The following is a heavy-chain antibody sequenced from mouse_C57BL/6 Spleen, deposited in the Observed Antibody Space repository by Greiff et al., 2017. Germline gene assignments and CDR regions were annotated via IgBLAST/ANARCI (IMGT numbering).Heavy chain of an antibody. D-gene: IGHD1-1*01. Sequence: QVQLQQPGAELVKPGASVKMSCKASGYTFTSYWITWVKQRPGQGLEWIGEIYPGSGSTNYNEKFKSKATLTVDTSSSTAYMQLSSLTSEDSAVYCCARKEEIGIGTDGSPYYYAMDYWGQGTSVTVSS. CDR3: ARKEEIGIGTDGSPYYYAMDY. V-gene: IGHV1-55*01. J-gene: IGHJ4*01. CDR1: GYTFTSYW. CDR2: IYPGSGST.